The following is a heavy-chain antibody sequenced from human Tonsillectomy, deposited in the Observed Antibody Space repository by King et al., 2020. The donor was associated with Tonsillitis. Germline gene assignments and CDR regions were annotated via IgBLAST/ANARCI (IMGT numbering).Heavy chain of an antibody. Sequence: QVTLKESGPALVKPTQTLTLTCTFSGFSLSTSGMCVSWIRQPPGKALEWLALINWNDDKYYSTSLQTRLTISKDSSKKQVVLTVTNLDPVDTATYYCARTGYTSGWRALDFWGQGTTVTVPS. V-gene: IGHV2-70*01. D-gene: IGHD6-19*01. CDR2: INWNDDK. J-gene: IGHJ3*01. CDR3: ARTGYTSGWRALDF. CDR1: GFSLSTSGMC.